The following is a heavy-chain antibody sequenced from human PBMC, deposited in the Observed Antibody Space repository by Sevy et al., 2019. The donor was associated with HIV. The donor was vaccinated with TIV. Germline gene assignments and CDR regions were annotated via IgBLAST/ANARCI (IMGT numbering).Heavy chain of an antibody. CDR1: GDSMSSGAYH. CDR3: ARGRLIVARERWFDP. V-gene: IGHV4-31*03. CDR2: IYYTGST. Sequence: SETLSLTCTVSGDSMSSGAYHWSWIRQHPGKGLEWIGYIYYTGSTYYNPSLKSRVVISLDTSKNQFSLKVSSVTAADTAVYYCARGRLIVARERWFDPWGQGIRVTVSS. J-gene: IGHJ5*02. D-gene: IGHD5-12*01.